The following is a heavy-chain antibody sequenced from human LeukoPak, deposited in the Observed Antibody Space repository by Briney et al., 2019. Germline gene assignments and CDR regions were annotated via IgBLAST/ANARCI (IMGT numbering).Heavy chain of an antibody. V-gene: IGHV4-61*01. D-gene: IGHD6-13*01. CDR2: IYYSGST. CDR1: GGSISRGSYY. J-gene: IGHJ5*02. CDR3: ARDSSNWFDP. Sequence: SETLSLTCTVSGGSISRGSYYWSWIRQPPGKGLEWIGYIYYSGSTNYNPSLKSRVTISVDTSKNQFSLKLSSVTAADTAVYYCARDSSNWFDPWGQGTLVTVSS.